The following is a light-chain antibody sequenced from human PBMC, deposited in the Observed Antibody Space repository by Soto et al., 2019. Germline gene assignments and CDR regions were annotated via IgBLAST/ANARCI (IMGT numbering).Light chain of an antibody. V-gene: IGKV3-20*01. CDR1: ESISRDY. CDR2: GAS. Sequence: IVLTQSPGTLSLSPGQRATLSCRASESISRDYLAWYQQRLGQAPRLLIYGASSGATGIPVRFSGSGSGTDFTLTISRLEPEDFAIYYCQQYGGVPYTFGQGTKLEIK. CDR3: QQYGGVPYT. J-gene: IGKJ2*01.